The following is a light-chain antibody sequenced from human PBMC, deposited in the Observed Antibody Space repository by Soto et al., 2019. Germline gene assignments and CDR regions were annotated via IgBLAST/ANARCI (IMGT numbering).Light chain of an antibody. CDR2: GAS. Sequence: EIVLTQSPGTLSLSPGERATLSCRASQSVSSSYLAWSQQKPGQAPRLLIYGASSRATGIPDRFSGSGSGKDLPLTIRRLEPEDFAVYYCQQYGSSGYTFGQGTKLEIK. CDR1: QSVSSSY. J-gene: IGKJ2*01. V-gene: IGKV3-20*01. CDR3: QQYGSSGYT.